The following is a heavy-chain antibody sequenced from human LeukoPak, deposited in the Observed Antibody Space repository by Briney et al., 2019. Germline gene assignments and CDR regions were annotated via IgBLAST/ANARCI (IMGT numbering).Heavy chain of an antibody. D-gene: IGHD3-16*02. CDR1: GFTFSSYA. J-gene: IGHJ4*02. CDR3: AKSSYHAPYFDY. CDR2: ISGSGGST. V-gene: IGHV3-23*01. Sequence: PGGSLRLSGAASGFTFSSYAMSWVRQAPGKGLEWVSAISGSGGSTYYADSVKGRFTISRDNSKNTLYLQMNSLRAEDTAVYYCAKSSYHAPYFDYWGQGTLVTVSS.